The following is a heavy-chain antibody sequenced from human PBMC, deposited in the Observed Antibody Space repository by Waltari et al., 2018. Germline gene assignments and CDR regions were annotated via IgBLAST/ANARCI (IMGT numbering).Heavy chain of an antibody. V-gene: IGHV3-74*01. D-gene: IGHD1-7*01. CDR2: INNDGSII. CDR3: LNYDFDS. CDR1: GFNFSNYV. J-gene: IGHJ4*02. Sequence: DVQVVESGVGLFRPGGSLRLSCTGSGFNFSNYVINWVRQPPVKGPVWVARINNDGSIINYANSVKGRFTISRDNAKSTVYLQMNNLRGEDTALYYCLNYDFDSWGQGTLVTVSS.